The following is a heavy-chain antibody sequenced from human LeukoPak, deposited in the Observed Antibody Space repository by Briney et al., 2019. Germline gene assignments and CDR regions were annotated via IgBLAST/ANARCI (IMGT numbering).Heavy chain of an antibody. V-gene: IGHV3-30*18. CDR3: AKDSIAVADLFDY. CDR1: GFTFSSYG. J-gene: IGHJ4*02. Sequence: GGSLRLSCVASGFTFSSYGMHGVRQAPGKGGGWGAVISYDGSNKYYADSVKGRFTISRDNSKNTLYLQMNSLRAEDTAVYYCAKDSIAVADLFDYWGQGTLVTVSS. D-gene: IGHD6-19*01. CDR2: ISYDGSNK.